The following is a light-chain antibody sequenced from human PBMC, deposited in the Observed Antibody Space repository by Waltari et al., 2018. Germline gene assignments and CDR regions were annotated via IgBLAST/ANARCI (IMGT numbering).Light chain of an antibody. J-gene: IGKJ1*01. Sequence: EIVMTQSPATLSVSPGDRATLSCRASQSVSSNLAWYQQHPGQAPRLLIYAASTRATGVPARFSGSGSGTDFTLTISSLQYEDFAVYYCQQYNGWPRTFGQGTKVEI. CDR2: AAS. CDR3: QQYNGWPRT. CDR1: QSVSSN. V-gene: IGKV3-15*01.